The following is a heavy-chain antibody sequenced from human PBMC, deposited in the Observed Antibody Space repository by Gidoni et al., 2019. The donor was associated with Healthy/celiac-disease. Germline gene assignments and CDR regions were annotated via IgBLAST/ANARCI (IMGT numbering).Heavy chain of an antibody. V-gene: IGHV3-23*01. CDR2: ISGSGGST. CDR3: AKEGIGSGSYYVFDY. CDR1: GFPFSSYA. Sequence: EVQLLESGGGLVQPGGSLRLSCAASGFPFSSYAMSWVRQAPGKGLEWVSAISGSGGSTYYADSVKGRFTISRDNSKNTLDLQMNSLRAEDTAVYYCAKEGIGSGSYYVFDYWGQGTLVTVSS. J-gene: IGHJ4*02. D-gene: IGHD3-10*01.